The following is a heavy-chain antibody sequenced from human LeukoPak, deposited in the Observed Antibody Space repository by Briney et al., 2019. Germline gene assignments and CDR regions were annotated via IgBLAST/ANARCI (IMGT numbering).Heavy chain of an antibody. Sequence: PGGSLRLSCAASGFTFTSYDIHWVRQAPGKGLKWVAVISYDGSNKYYADSVKGRFTISRDNSKNALYLQMNSLRAEDTAVYYCARDRLGAVASWGFDYWGQGTLVTVSS. CDR2: ISYDGSNK. D-gene: IGHD6-19*01. CDR3: ARDRLGAVASWGFDY. V-gene: IGHV3-30*03. CDR1: GFTFTSYD. J-gene: IGHJ4*02.